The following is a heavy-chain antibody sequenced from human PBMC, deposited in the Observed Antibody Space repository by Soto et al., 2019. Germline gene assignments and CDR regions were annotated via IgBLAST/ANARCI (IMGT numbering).Heavy chain of an antibody. J-gene: IGHJ4*02. CDR3: AKDKRAVAAFDY. CDR2: ISYDGSNK. V-gene: IGHV3-30*18. Sequence: GGSLRLSCAASGFTFSSYGMHWVRQAPGKGLEWVAVISYDGSNKYYADSVKGRFTISRDNSKNTLYLQMNSLRAEDTAVYYCAKDKRAVAAFDYWGQGTLVTVS. D-gene: IGHD6-19*01. CDR1: GFTFSSYG.